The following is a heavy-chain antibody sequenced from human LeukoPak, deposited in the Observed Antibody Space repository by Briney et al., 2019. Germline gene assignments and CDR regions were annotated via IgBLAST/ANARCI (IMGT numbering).Heavy chain of an antibody. CDR1: GFTFSTYA. CDR3: AKNRRETSPDY. Sequence: GGSLRLSCAASGFTFSTYAMSWVRQAAGKGLEWVSLISGSGGGTYYADSVKGRFTISRDNSKNTLYLQMNSLRAEDTAVYYCAKNRRETSPDYWGQGTLVTVSS. V-gene: IGHV3-23*01. D-gene: IGHD1-26*01. CDR2: ISGSGGGT. J-gene: IGHJ4*02.